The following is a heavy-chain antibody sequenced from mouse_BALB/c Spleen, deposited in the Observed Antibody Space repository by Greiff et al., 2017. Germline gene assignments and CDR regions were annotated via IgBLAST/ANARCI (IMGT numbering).Heavy chain of an antibody. CDR1: GYAFSSYW. CDR3: ARSGFRYFDV. V-gene: IGHV1-80*01. CDR2: IYPGDGDT. D-gene: IGHD3-1*01. J-gene: IGHJ1*01. Sequence: QVQLQQSGAELVRPGSSVKISCKASGYAFSSYWMNWVKQRPGQGLEWIGQIYPGDGDTNYNGKFKGKATLTADKSSSTAYMELRSLTSEDTAVYYCARSGFRYFDVWGAGTTVTVSS.